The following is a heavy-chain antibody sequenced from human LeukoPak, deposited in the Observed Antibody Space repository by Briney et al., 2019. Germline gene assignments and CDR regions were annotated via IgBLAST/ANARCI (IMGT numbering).Heavy chain of an antibody. CDR1: GFTFSSYA. V-gene: IGHV3-23*01. Sequence: PGGSLRLSCAASGFTFSSYAMSWVRQAPGKGLEWVSAISGSGDSTYYADSVKGRFTISRDNSKSTLYLQMNSLRAEDTAVYYCARDYRSSSKLDYFDYWGQGTLVTVSS. D-gene: IGHD6-13*01. CDR2: ISGSGDST. CDR3: ARDYRSSSKLDYFDY. J-gene: IGHJ4*02.